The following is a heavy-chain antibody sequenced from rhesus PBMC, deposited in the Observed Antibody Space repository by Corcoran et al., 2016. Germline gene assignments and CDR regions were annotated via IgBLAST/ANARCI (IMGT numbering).Heavy chain of an antibody. CDR1: GGSISSHY. D-gene: IGHD6-31*01. J-gene: IGHJ1*01. V-gene: IGHV4-173*01. CDR3: ARGSSGWYGYFEF. CDR2: ISGSGGST. Sequence: QLQLQESGPGLVKPSETLSLTCAVSGGSISSHYLSWIRQPPRKGLEWIGRISGSGGSTDYNPSLKSRVTISTDTSKNQFSLKLSSVTTADTAVYYCARGSSGWYGYFEFWGQGALVTVSS.